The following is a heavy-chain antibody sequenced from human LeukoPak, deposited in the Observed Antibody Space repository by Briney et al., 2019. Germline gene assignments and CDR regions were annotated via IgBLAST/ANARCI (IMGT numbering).Heavy chain of an antibody. J-gene: IGHJ4*02. CDR2: ISWNSGSI. CDR1: GFTFDDYT. V-gene: IGHV3-9*01. CDR3: AKGPSSTSSDFDY. D-gene: IGHD2-2*01. Sequence: PGGSLRLSCAASGFTFDDYTMSWVRQAPGKGLEWVSGISWNSGSIGYADSVKGRFTISRDNAKNSLYLQMNSLRADDTALYYCAKGPSSTSSDFDYWGQGTLVTVSS.